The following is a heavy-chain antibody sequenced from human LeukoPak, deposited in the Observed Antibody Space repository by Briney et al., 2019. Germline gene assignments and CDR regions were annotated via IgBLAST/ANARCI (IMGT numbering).Heavy chain of an antibody. V-gene: IGHV4-59*01. Sequence: SETLSLTCTVSGGSISTFYWSWIRQPPGKGLEWIGYIYYNGNTNYNPSLKSRVTISVDTSKNQFSLRLNSVTAADSAVYYSARNDSGAYFTYFNQWGQGTLVTVSS. D-gene: IGHD3-22*01. CDR2: IYYNGNT. CDR1: GGSISTFY. CDR3: ARNDSGAYFTYFNQ. J-gene: IGHJ1*01.